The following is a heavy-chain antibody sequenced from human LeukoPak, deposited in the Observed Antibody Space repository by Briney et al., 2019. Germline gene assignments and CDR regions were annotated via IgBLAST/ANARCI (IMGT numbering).Heavy chain of an antibody. CDR1: GFTVSTNY. D-gene: IGHD5-12*01. CDR3: AREMVLVATIVSDY. CDR2: IYRSGST. Sequence: GGSLRLSCAASGFTVSTNYVSWVRQAPGKGLEWVSVIYRSGSTYYADSVKGRFTISRDNSKNTLYLQMNSLRDEDTAVYYCAREMVLVATIVSDYWGQGTLVTVSS. J-gene: IGHJ4*02. V-gene: IGHV3-53*01.